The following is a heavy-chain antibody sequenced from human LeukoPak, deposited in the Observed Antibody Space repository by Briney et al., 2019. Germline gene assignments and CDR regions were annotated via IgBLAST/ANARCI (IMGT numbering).Heavy chain of an antibody. J-gene: IGHJ4*02. D-gene: IGHD3-10*01. V-gene: IGHV3-33*01. CDR2: IWYDGSNK. Sequence: GGSLRLSCAASGFTFSSYGMHWVRQAPGKGLEWVAVIWYDGSNKYYADSVKGRFTISRDNSKNTLYLQMNSLRAEDTAVYYCARITMVRGVIIGGIDYWGQGTLVTVSS. CDR3: ARITMVRGVIIGGIDY. CDR1: GFTFSSYG.